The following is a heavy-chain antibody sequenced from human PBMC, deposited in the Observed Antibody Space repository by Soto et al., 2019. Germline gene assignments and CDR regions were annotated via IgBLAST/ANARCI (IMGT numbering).Heavy chain of an antibody. D-gene: IGHD6-6*01. V-gene: IGHV1-18*01. Sequence: ASVKVSCKASGYTFASYGISWVRQAPGQGLEWMGWISAYNGNTNYAQKLQGRVTMTTDTSTSTAYMELRSLRSDDTAVYYCARAEASSIAARGDYWGQGTLVTVSS. J-gene: IGHJ4*02. CDR1: GYTFASYG. CDR3: ARAEASSIAARGDY. CDR2: ISAYNGNT.